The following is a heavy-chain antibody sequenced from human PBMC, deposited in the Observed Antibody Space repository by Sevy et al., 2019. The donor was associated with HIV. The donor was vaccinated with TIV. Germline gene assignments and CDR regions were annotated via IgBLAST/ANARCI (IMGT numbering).Heavy chain of an antibody. CDR1: GYTFTSYD. V-gene: IGHV1-8*01. CDR2: MNPNSGNT. Sequence: ASVKVSCKASGYTFTSYDINWVRQATGQGLEWMGWMNPNSGNTGYAQKFQGRVTMTRNTSISTAYMELSSLRSEDTAAYYCARERSPTTEESGVGYWGQGTLVTVSS. J-gene: IGHJ4*02. CDR3: ARERSPTTEESGVGY. D-gene: IGHD1-1*01.